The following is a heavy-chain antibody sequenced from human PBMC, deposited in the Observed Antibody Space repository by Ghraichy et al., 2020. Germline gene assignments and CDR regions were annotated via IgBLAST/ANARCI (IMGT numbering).Heavy chain of an antibody. Sequence: GGSLRLSCAASGFTFSSYWMSWVRQAPGKGLEWVANIKQDGSEKYYVDSVKGRFTISRDNTKNSLYLQMNSLRAEDTAVYYCAREASPSYYGSGIVYYGMDVWGQGTTVTVSS. D-gene: IGHD3-10*01. CDR3: AREASPSYYGSGIVYYGMDV. V-gene: IGHV3-7*04. CDR1: GFTFSSYW. J-gene: IGHJ6*02. CDR2: IKQDGSEK.